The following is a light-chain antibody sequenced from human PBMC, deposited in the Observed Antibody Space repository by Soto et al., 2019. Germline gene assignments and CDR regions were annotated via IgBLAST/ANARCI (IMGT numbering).Light chain of an antibody. CDR2: DAS. J-gene: IGKJ1*01. CDR3: QQYHEYW. V-gene: IGKV1-5*01. CDR1: QSIDTW. Sequence: DSTMTQSPSTLSASLGDRVTITCRASQSIDTWLAWYQQKPGKAPKLLIYDASSLESGVPSRFSGSGSGTEFTLTISSLQPDDFATYYCQQYHEYWFGQGTKV.